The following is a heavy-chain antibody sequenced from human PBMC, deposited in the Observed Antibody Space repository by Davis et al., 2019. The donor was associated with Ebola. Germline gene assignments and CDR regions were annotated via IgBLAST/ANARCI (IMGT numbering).Heavy chain of an antibody. Sequence: SVKVSCKASGGTFSSYAISWVRQAPGQGLEWMGGIIPIFGTANYAQKFQGRVTITADESTSTAYMELSRLRSEDTAVYYCARIHCSSTSCHYYYYYGMDVWGQGTTVTVSS. CDR3: ARIHCSSTSCHYYYYYGMDV. V-gene: IGHV1-69*13. D-gene: IGHD2-2*01. CDR1: GGTFSSYA. J-gene: IGHJ6*02. CDR2: IIPIFGTA.